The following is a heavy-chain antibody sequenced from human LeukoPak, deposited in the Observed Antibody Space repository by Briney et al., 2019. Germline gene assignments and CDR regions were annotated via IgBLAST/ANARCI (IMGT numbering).Heavy chain of an antibody. D-gene: IGHD6-6*01. CDR3: ARDGPFEDTDSIAKNYYYYYYMDV. CDR1: GYTFTSYY. CDR2: INPSVGST. J-gene: IGHJ6*03. Sequence: GASVKVSCKASGYTFTSYYMHWVRQAPGQGREWMGRINPSVGSTSYAQKFQGRVTMTRDMSTSTVYMELSRLRSEDTAVYYCARDGPFEDTDSIAKNYYYYYYMDVWGKGTTVTVSS. V-gene: IGHV1-46*01.